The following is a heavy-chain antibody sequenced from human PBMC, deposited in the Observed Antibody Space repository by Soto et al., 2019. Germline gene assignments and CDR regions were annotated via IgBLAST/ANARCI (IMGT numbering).Heavy chain of an antibody. J-gene: IGHJ6*03. Sequence: SETLSLTCPVSGDSTSRYYLKSIRQPPGKGLEWIGNIYYSGSTNYNPSLKSRVTISVDTSKNQFSLKLSSVTAADTAVYYCGRGDYYDYLDVWGKGTTVTVSS. V-gene: IGHV4-59*01. CDR1: GDSTSRYY. CDR2: IYYSGST. CDR3: GRGDYYDYLDV.